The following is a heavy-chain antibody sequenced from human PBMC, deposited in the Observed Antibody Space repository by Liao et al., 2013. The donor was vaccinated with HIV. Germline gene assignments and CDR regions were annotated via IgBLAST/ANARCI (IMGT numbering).Heavy chain of an antibody. J-gene: IGHJ2*01. Sequence: QVQLQESGPRLVKPSQTLSLTCIVSGDSISNSYWSWIRQPAGKGLEWIGRIHSTGSSTYNPSLETRVTMSVDTSRNQVSLSLGSVTAADTAVYFCARKGSDWFFDLWGRGTLVTVSS. CDR2: IHSTGSS. CDR3: ARKGSDWFFDL. CDR1: GDSISNSY. D-gene: IGHD3-10*01. V-gene: IGHV4-4*07.